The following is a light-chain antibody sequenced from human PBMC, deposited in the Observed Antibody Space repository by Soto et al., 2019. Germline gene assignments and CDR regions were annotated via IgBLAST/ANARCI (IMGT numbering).Light chain of an antibody. V-gene: IGKV3-20*01. CDR2: GVS. CDR1: QSVSNTY. J-gene: IGKJ4*01. Sequence: EIGLAQSPGTLSLSPGERATLSCRASQSVSNTYLAWYQQKPGQAPRLLIYGVSSRATGIPDRFSGSGSGTDFTLTISRLEPEDFAVYYCQQYSSSPVTFGGGTKVEIK. CDR3: QQYSSSPVT.